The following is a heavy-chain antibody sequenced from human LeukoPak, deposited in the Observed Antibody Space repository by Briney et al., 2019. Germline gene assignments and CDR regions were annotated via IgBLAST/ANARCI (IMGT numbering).Heavy chain of an antibody. J-gene: IGHJ4*02. CDR2: MYYSGTI. CDR3: ARAWATDYFDY. V-gene: IGHV4-59*01. Sequence: SETLSLPCTVSGGSISSYYWSWIRQPRGKGLEWIGYMYYSGTIKYNPSLKSRVTISVDTSKNQFSLKLSSVTAADTAMYYCARAWATDYFDYWGQGTLVTVSS. CDR1: GGSISSYY.